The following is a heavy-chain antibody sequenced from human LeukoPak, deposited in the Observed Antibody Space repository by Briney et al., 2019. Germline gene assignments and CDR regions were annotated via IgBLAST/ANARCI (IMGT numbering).Heavy chain of an antibody. CDR2: INPNSGGT. J-gene: IGHJ4*02. Sequence: GASVKVSCKASGYTFTGYYMHWVRQAPGQGLEWMGWINPNSGGTNYAQKFQGRVTMTRDTSISTAYMELSRLTSDDTAMYYCARETRRIVVVPAASSVFDYWGQGTLVTVSS. V-gene: IGHV1-2*02. CDR3: ARETRRIVVVPAASSVFDY. CDR1: GYTFTGYY. D-gene: IGHD2-2*01.